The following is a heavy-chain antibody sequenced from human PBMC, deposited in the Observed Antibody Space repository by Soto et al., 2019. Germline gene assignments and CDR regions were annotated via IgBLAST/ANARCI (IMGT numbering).Heavy chain of an antibody. CDR1: VGSISSYY. D-gene: IGHD6-13*01. CDR3: ARGIAAVVTGYYYHRDGMDF. J-gene: IGHJ6*02. V-gene: IGHV4-59*01. CDR2: IYYSGST. Sequence: PSETLSLTCTVSVGSISSYYWSWIRQPPGKGLEWIGYIYYSGSTNYNPSLKSRVTISVDTPKNQFSLKLSSVTAADTAVYYCARGIAAVVTGYYYHRDGMDFWAQGTTVTVS.